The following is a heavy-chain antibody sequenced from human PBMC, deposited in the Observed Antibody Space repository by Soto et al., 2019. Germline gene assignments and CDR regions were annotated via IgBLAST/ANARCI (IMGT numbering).Heavy chain of an antibody. V-gene: IGHV1-2*02. CDR2: INPNSGGT. J-gene: IGHJ5*02. Sequence: ASVKVSCKASGHTFTGYYMHWVRQAPGQGLEWMGWINPNSGGTNYAQKFQGRVTMTRDTSISTAYMELSRLRSDDTAVYYCARHSRRAAAGCWFDPWGQGTLVTVSS. CDR3: ARHSRRAAAGCWFDP. CDR1: GHTFTGYY. D-gene: IGHD6-13*01.